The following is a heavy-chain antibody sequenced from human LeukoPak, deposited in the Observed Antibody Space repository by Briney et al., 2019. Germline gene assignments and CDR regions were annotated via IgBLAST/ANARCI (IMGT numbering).Heavy chain of an antibody. V-gene: IGHV1-8*01. CDR3: ARGSTMIPDY. J-gene: IGHJ4*02. CDR1: GYTFTRYD. D-gene: IGHD3-22*01. CDR2: MNPNSGNT. Sequence: ASVKVSCKASGYTFTRYDINWVRQATGQGLEWMGWMNPNSGNTGYAQKFQGGVTMTRNTSISTAYMELNSLTSDDTAVYYCARGSTMIPDYWGQGTPVTVSS.